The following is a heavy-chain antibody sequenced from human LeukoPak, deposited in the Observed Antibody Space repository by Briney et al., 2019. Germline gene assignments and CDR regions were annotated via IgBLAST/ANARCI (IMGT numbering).Heavy chain of an antibody. Sequence: SETLSLTCTVSGYSTSSSYYWGWIRQPPGKGLEWIGSIYYSGSTYYNPSLKSLVTISVDTSKNQFSLKLSSVTAADTAVYYCARLTPLTIIAAAGHFDYWGQGTLVTVSS. D-gene: IGHD6-13*01. CDR2: IYYSGST. CDR3: ARLTPLTIIAAAGHFDY. CDR1: GYSTSSSYY. J-gene: IGHJ4*02. V-gene: IGHV4-39*01.